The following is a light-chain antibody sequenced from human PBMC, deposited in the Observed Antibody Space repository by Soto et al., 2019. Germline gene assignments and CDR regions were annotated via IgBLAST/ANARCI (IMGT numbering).Light chain of an antibody. V-gene: IGKV3-15*01. CDR2: GAS. CDR3: QQYTNWPPET. Sequence: EIVVTQSPANLSVFPVEMANLSCSAIQSVSTNLAFYQPTPGQAPRLLIYGASTRATGIPARFSGSGSGTEFTLTISSLQSEDFAVYYCQQYTNWPPETFGQGTKVDIK. CDR1: QSVSTN. J-gene: IGKJ1*01.